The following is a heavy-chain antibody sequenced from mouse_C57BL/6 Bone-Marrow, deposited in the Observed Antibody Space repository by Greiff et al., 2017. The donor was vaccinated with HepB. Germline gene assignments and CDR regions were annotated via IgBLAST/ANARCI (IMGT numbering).Heavy chain of an antibody. D-gene: IGHD2-3*01. Sequence: EVQLQQSGAELVRPGASVKLSCTASGFNIKDDYMHWVKQRPEQGLEWIGWIDPENGDTEYASKVQGKATITADTSSNTAYLQLSSLTSEDTAVYYCTLYDGYLYAMDYWGQGTSVTVSS. J-gene: IGHJ4*01. CDR3: TLYDGYLYAMDY. CDR2: IDPENGDT. CDR1: GFNIKDDY. V-gene: IGHV14-4*01.